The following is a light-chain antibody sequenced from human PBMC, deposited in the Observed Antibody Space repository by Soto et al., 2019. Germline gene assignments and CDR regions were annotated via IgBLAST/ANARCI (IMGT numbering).Light chain of an antibody. CDR1: QSVSSRY. CDR2: GAS. V-gene: IGKV3-20*01. J-gene: IGKJ5*01. Sequence: EIVLTQSPGTLSLSPGERATLSCRASQSVSSRYLAWYQQKPGQAPRLLIYGASSRATGIPDRFSGSGSGTDFTLTISRLDPEDFAVYYYQQYDSSPPITFGQGTRLEIK. CDR3: QQYDSSPPIT.